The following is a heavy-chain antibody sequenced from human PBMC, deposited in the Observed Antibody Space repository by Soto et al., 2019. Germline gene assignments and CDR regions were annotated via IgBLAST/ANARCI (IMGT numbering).Heavy chain of an antibody. V-gene: IGHV3-30-3*01. CDR3: ARDNGYSHGHGMDA. CDR2: ILYDGGNK. J-gene: IGHJ6*02. Sequence: GGSLRLSCAASGFTFSSYTIHWVRQAPGKGLEWVALILYDGGNKYYADSVKGGFTISRDNSKNTLYLQMNSLRAEDTAVYYCARDNGYSHGHGMDAWGQGTTVNRLL. CDR1: GFTFSSYT. D-gene: IGHD5-18*01.